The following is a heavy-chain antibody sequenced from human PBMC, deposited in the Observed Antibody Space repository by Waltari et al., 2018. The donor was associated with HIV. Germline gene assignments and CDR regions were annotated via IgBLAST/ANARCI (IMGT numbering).Heavy chain of an antibody. V-gene: IGHV3-73*02. CDR3: TREPGVAVAGTDFDY. CDR2: IRSKANSYAT. CDR1: GFTFSGSA. D-gene: IGHD6-19*01. Sequence: EVQLVESGGGLVQPGGSLKLSCAASGFTFSGSAMHWVRQASGKGLGWVGRIRSKANSYATAYAASVKGRFTISRDDSKNTAYLQMNSLKTEDTAVYYCTREPGVAVAGTDFDYWGQGTLVTVSS. J-gene: IGHJ4*02.